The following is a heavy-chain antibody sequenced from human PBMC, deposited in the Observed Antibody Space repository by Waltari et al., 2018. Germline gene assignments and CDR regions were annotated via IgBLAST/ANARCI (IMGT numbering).Heavy chain of an antibody. CDR1: GGSVSSGSYY. Sequence: QVQLQESGPGLVKPSETLSLTCTVSGGSVSSGSYYWSCIRQPPGKGLEWIGDICYRGSTNDNPSRKSRVTISVDTSKNQFALKLSSVTAADTAVDYCARGVDTAMVYDYWGQGTLVTVSS. J-gene: IGHJ4*02. V-gene: IGHV4-61*01. CDR3: ARGVDTAMVYDY. CDR2: ICYRGST. D-gene: IGHD5-18*01.